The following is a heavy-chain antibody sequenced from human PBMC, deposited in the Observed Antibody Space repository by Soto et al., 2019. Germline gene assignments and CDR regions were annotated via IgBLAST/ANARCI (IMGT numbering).Heavy chain of an antibody. D-gene: IGHD1-26*01. CDR3: TFGIVGATTNY. J-gene: IGHJ4*02. CDR2: IKSNTDGGTT. V-gene: IGHV3-15*07. CDR1: GFTFSNAW. Sequence: PGGSLRLSCAASGFTFSNAWMNWVRQSPGKGLEWVGRIKSNTDGGTTDYAAPVKDRFTISRDDSKNTLYLQMSSLKTEDTAVYYCTFGIVGATTNYWGQGTLVTVSS.